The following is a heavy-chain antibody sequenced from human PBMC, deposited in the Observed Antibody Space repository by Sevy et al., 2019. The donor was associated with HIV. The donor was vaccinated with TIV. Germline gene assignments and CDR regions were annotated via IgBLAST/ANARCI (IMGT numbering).Heavy chain of an antibody. J-gene: IGHJ4*02. CDR1: GFPFSSYA. CDR2: ISYDGTSK. CDR3: ARGVIVDTALVTHFDH. V-gene: IGHV3-30-3*02. Sequence: GESLRLSCAASGFPFSSYAMYWVRQAPGKGLEWVAVISYDGTSKYYADTVKGRFTTSRDNSKNTLYLQMNSLRAEDTAAYYCARGVIVDTALVTHFDHWGQGTLVTVSS. D-gene: IGHD5-18*01.